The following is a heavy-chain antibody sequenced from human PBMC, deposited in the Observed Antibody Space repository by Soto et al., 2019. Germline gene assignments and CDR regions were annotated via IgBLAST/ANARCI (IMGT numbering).Heavy chain of an antibody. Sequence: SETLSLTCTVSDDSSTRYSWSWIRQPPGKGLECIWCIHSKDSPDYNPSLRGRVTLSVDPSKNQFSLRLSSVSAADTAVYYCARGLVETPGGWGDWGQGTQVT. V-gene: IGHV4-59*01. CDR2: IHSKDSP. CDR1: DDSSTRYS. CDR3: ARGLVETPGGWGD. D-gene: IGHD1-26*01. J-gene: IGHJ4*02.